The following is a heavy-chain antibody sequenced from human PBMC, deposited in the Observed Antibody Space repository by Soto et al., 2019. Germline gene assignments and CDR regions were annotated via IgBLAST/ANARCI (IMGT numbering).Heavy chain of an antibody. V-gene: IGHV1-2*02. CDR3: ARERMYSSILTGGMDV. CDR2: ISPNSGGT. J-gene: IGHJ6*02. Sequence: ASVKVSCKASGYTFTGYYMHWVRQAPGQGLGWMGWISPNSGGTNYAQKLQGRVTMTRDTSISTAYMELSRLRSDDTAVYYCARERMYSSILTGGMDVWGQGTTVTVSS. D-gene: IGHD6-13*01. CDR1: GYTFTGYY.